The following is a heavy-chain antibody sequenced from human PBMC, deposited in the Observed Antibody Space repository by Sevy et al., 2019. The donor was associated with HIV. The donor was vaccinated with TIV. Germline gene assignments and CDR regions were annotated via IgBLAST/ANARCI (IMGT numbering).Heavy chain of an antibody. D-gene: IGHD3-16*01. J-gene: IGHJ4*02. CDR2: ISGSGDII. Sequence: GGSLRLSCAASGFTFSSYSMNWVRQAPGKGLEWISYISGSGDIIDYADSVEGRFTISRDNAKDSLYLQINSLRAEDMGIYYCARDWAYAFDYWGQGTLVTVSS. V-gene: IGHV3-48*01. CDR1: GFTFSSYS. CDR3: ARDWAYAFDY.